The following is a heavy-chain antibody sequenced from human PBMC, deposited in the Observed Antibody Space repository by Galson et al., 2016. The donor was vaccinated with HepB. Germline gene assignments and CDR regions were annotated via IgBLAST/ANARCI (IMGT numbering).Heavy chain of an antibody. D-gene: IGHD2-2*01. Sequence: SLRLSCAASGFTFSAYGMHWIRQAPGKGLEWVALISFDGTNKYFADSVKGRFTISRDNAKNSLYLQMNSLRPADTALYYCAREGRTGTSSYMGYWGQGTLVTVSS. J-gene: IGHJ4*02. CDR1: GFTFSAYG. CDR3: AREGRTGTSSYMGY. CDR2: ISFDGTNK. V-gene: IGHV3-30*03.